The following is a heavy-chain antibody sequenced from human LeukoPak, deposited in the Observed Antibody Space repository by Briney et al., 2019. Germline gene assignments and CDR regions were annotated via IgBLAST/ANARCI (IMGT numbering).Heavy chain of an antibody. D-gene: IGHD1-7*01. CDR3: ARDSNKWDYEAFDI. J-gene: IGHJ3*02. Sequence: ASVKVSCKASGYTFTSYGISWVRQAPGQGVEWMGWISGNNDNPNYAQKFQGRVTMTTETSTSTAYMELRSLRSDDTAVYYCARDSNKWDYEAFDIWGQGAMVTVSS. CDR2: ISGNNDNP. CDR1: GYTFTSYG. V-gene: IGHV1-18*01.